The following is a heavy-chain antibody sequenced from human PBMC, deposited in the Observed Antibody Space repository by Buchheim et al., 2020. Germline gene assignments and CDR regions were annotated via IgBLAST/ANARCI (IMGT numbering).Heavy chain of an antibody. J-gene: IGHJ4*02. CDR2: ISSGSSYI. CDR3: ARDGTMVGATTLDY. V-gene: IGHV3-21*01. D-gene: IGHD1-26*01. Sequence: EVQLVESGGGLVKPGGSLRLSCAASGFTFSDYRMDWVRQAPGKGLEWVSSISSGSSYIFYTDSVKGRFTISRENAKNSLYLQMNGLRAEDTAVYYCARDGTMVGATTLDYWGQGTL. CDR1: GFTFSDYR.